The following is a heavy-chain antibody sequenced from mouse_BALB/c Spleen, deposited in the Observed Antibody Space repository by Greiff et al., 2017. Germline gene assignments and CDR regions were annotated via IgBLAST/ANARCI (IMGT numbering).Heavy chain of an antibody. D-gene: IGHD2-14*01. Sequence: EVQLVESGGGLVQPGGSRKLSCAASGFTFSSFGMHWVRQAPEKGLEWVAYISSGSSTIYYADTVKGRFTISRDNPKNTLFLQMTSLRSEDTAMYYCARGYYRYEFAYWGQGTLVTVSA. CDR2: ISSGSSTI. CDR3: ARGYYRYEFAY. CDR1: GFTFSSFG. V-gene: IGHV5-17*02. J-gene: IGHJ3*01.